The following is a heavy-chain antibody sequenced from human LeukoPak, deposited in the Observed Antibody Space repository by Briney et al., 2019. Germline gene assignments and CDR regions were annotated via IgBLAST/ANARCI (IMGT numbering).Heavy chain of an antibody. D-gene: IGHD5-24*01. V-gene: IGHV3-21*01. CDR2: ISSSSSYI. CDR3: ARVSRDGYNYYY. J-gene: IGHJ4*02. CDR1: GFTFSSYS. Sequence: GGSLRLSCAASGFTFSSYSMNWVRQAPGKGLEWVSSISSSSSYINYADSVKGRFTISRDNAKNSLYLQMNSLRAEDTAVYYCARVSRDGYNYYYWGQGTLVTVSS.